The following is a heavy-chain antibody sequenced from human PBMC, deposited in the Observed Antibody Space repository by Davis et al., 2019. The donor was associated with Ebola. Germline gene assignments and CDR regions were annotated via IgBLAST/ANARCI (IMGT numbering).Heavy chain of an antibody. CDR1: GGSLTDNF. CDR2: IYSSGTT. J-gene: IGHJ2*01. V-gene: IGHV4-59*08. Sequence: SETLSLTCNVSGGSLTDNFWSWIRQPPGKGLEWIGYIYSSGTTRSNPPLNSRVTISADTSKNQLFLKLTSVTAADTAVYYCARGIKVTSYYYWYFDLWGRGTLVSVSS. D-gene: IGHD3-10*01. CDR3: ARGIKVTSYYYWYFDL.